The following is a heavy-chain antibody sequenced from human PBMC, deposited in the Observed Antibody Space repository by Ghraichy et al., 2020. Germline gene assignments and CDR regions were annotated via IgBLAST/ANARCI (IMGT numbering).Heavy chain of an antibody. CDR2: IIPIFGTS. Sequence: SVKVSCKTCGGTFSSHVISWVRQAPGLGLEWMGGIIPIFGTSNYAQNFQGRVTITADESTSTAYMELSSLRSEDTAVYYCARGGVYGSGSYDYWGQGTLVTVSS. CDR3: ARGGVYGSGSYDY. J-gene: IGHJ4*02. V-gene: IGHV1-69*13. D-gene: IGHD3-10*01. CDR1: GGTFSSHV.